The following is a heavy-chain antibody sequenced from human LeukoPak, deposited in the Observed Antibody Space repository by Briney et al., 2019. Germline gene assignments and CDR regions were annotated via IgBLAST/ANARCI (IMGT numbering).Heavy chain of an antibody. CDR3: ARVPATVSRPCDS. J-gene: IGHJ4*02. V-gene: IGHV4-34*01. CDR1: GGPFDGYY. Sequence: SETLSLTCAVYGGPFDGYYWTLVRQTPGKGLEWIGEIGHDGGTNYNPSPRSRVTISIDTSKKQFSLKLSSVTAADTAVYYCARVPATVSRPCDSWGQGTLVTVSS. D-gene: IGHD2-15*01. CDR2: IGHDGGT.